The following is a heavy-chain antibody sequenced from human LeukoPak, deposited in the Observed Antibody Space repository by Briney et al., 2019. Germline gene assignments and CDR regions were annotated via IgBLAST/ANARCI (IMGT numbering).Heavy chain of an antibody. CDR1: GFTFSSYA. Sequence: GGSLRLSCAASGFTFSSYAMSWVRQAPGKGLEWVPAISGSGGSTYYADSVKGRFTISRDNSKNTLYLQMNSLRAEDTAVYYCAKVATDSSGYYYGNDAFDIWGQGTMVTVSS. CDR2: ISGSGGST. J-gene: IGHJ3*02. CDR3: AKVATDSSGYYYGNDAFDI. D-gene: IGHD3-22*01. V-gene: IGHV3-23*01.